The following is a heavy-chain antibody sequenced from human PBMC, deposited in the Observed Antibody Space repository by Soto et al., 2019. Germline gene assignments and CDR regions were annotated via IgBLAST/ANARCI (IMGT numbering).Heavy chain of an antibody. J-gene: IGHJ3*02. CDR2: INSSGGHT. Sequence: QMPLVQSGAEVKTPGASVKVSCKASGYTFTRHYIHWVRQAPGQGLEWMGIINSSGGHTYYAQKFQGRVALISDTSASTAYMELSSLRSEDTAVYYCARDLLAAGSDALAIWGQGTMVTVSS. CDR1: GYTFTRHY. V-gene: IGHV1-46*01. CDR3: ARDLLAAGSDALAI. D-gene: IGHD6-13*01.